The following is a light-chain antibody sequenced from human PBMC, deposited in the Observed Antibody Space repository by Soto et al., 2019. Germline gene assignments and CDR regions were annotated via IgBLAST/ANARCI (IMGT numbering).Light chain of an antibody. V-gene: IGLV2-14*01. CDR2: EGT. CDR3: SSSTNTNTPVI. CDR1: SGDVGGYKF. Sequence: QSVLTQPASVSGSPGQSVTISCTGTSGDVGGYKFVSWFQQHPGKAPKLLIFEGTNRPSGVSHRFSGSKSGNTASLTISGLQAADEAMYFCSSSTNTNTPVIFGAGTKLTVL. J-gene: IGLJ2*01.